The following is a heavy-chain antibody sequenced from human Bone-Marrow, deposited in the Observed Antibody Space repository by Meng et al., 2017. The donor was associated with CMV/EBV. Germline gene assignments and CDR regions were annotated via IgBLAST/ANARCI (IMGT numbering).Heavy chain of an antibody. CDR2: ISAYNGDT. D-gene: IGHD5-18*01. V-gene: IGHV1-18*01. CDR1: GYTFTSYH. Sequence: ASVKVPCKASGYTFTSYHITWVRQAPGQGLEWMGWISAYNGDTNYAQKSQGRVTMTTDTSTSIAYMELRSLRSDDTAVFYCARDPKTVRRGNSSGFDYWGQGTLVTVSS. J-gene: IGHJ4*02. CDR3: ARDPKTVRRGNSSGFDY.